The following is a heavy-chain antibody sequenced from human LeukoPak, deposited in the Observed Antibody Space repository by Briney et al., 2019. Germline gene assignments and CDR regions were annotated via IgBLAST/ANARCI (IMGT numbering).Heavy chain of an antibody. CDR1: GFTFSSYA. D-gene: IGHD6-13*01. CDR3: AKGSPYSSSWYGDFDY. CDR2: ISCSGGST. J-gene: IGHJ4*02. V-gene: IGHV3-23*01. Sequence: PGGSLRLSCAASGFTFSSYAMSWVRQAPGKGLEWVAAISCSGGSTYYADSVKGRFTISRDNSKNTLYLQMNSLRAEDTAVYYCAKGSPYSSSWYGDFDYWGPGTLVTVSS.